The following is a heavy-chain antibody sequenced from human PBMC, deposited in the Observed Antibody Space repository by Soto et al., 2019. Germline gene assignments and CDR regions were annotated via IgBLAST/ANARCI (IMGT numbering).Heavy chain of an antibody. V-gene: IGHV1-69*01. CDR2: IIPLFGTA. D-gene: IGHD5-12*01. J-gene: IGHJ4*02. CDR3: AINEGTDGYKFAY. CDR1: GGTFSTYD. Sequence: QGQLVQSGAEVKKPGSSVKVYCKASGGTFSTYDICWVRQAPGQGLEWMGGIIPLFGTANYAQKFQGRATIIADESTRTAYMELRRLRSEDTAVYYCAINEGTDGYKFAYWGQGTLVTVSS.